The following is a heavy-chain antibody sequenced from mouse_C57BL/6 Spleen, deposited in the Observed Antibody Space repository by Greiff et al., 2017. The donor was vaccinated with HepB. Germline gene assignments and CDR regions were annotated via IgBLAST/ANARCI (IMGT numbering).Heavy chain of an antibody. CDR2: IDPEDGET. CDR1: GFNIKDYY. Sequence: EVKLVESGAELVKPGASVKLSCTASGFNIKDYYMHWVKQRTEQGLEWIGRIDPEDGETKYAPKFQGKATITADTSSNTAYLQLSSLTSEDTAVYYCAPTTVVRGGYFDVWGTGTTVTVSS. D-gene: IGHD1-1*01. CDR3: APTTVVRGGYFDV. J-gene: IGHJ1*03. V-gene: IGHV14-2*01.